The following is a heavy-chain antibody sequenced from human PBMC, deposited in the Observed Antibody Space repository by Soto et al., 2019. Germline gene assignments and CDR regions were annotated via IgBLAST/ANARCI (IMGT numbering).Heavy chain of an antibody. CDR2: IYYSGST. Sequence: PSETLSLTCTVSGGSISSPHDYWAWIRQSPGRGLEWIGSIYYSGSTYYSPSLKSRISLSVDTSKNQFSLTLTSVTAADTGVYYCASSSPFHYWGPGILVTVSS. CDR3: ASSSPFHY. D-gene: IGHD6-6*01. J-gene: IGHJ4*02. V-gene: IGHV4-39*01. CDR1: GGSISSPHDY.